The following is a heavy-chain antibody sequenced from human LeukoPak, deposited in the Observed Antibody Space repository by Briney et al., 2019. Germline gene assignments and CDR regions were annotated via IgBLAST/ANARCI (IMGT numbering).Heavy chain of an antibody. Sequence: GGSLRLSCVASGFTFSNHGMHWVRQAPGKGLEWVASIWDDGSDKYYADSVKGRFTISRDNSKNTLYLQMNSLRAEDTAVYYCAKDKLEYYFDYWGQGTLVTVSS. D-gene: IGHD1-1*01. CDR1: GFTFSNHG. CDR2: IWDDGSDK. V-gene: IGHV3-30*02. J-gene: IGHJ4*02. CDR3: AKDKLEYYFDY.